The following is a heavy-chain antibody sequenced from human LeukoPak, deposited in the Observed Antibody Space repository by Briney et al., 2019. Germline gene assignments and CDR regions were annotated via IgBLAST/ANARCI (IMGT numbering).Heavy chain of an antibody. D-gene: IGHD4-23*01. Sequence: SETLSLTCTVSGGSISSSSYYWGWIRQPPGKGLEWIGSIYYSGSTYYNPSLKSRVTISVDTSKNQFSLKLSSVTAADTAVYYCARVDGGPVDYWGQGTLVTVSS. CDR3: ARVDGGPVDY. V-gene: IGHV4-39*07. CDR2: IYYSGST. J-gene: IGHJ4*02. CDR1: GGSISSSSYY.